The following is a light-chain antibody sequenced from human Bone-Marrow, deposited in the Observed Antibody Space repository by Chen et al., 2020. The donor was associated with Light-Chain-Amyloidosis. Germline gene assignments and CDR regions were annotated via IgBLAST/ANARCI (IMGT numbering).Light chain of an antibody. V-gene: IGKV2D-29*01. CDR3: MQTQQLPWT. J-gene: IGKJ1*01. CDR2: EVS. CDR1: QNLLPSNGVTH. Sequence: DVVLTQTPLSLSVTPGQPASLSCTSTQNLLPSNGVTHLYWYLQRAGEPPQLLIYEVSNRFPGVPDRFIGSGSGTDFTLTISRVQADDVGVFYCMQTQQLPWTFGRGTRVEIK.